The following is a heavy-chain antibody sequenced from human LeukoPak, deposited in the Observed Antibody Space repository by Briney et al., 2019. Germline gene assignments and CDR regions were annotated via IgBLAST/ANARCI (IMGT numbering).Heavy chain of an antibody. Sequence: SETLSLTFTVSGGSISSYYWSWIRQTPGKGLEWIAYIYHGGRTDYNPSLKRRVTISVDTSKNQFSLKLSSVTAADTAVYFCARGLRGPTFDHCGQGTLVTVSS. D-gene: IGHD3-10*01. CDR2: IYHGGRT. V-gene: IGHV4-59*08. CDR3: ARGLRGPTFDH. CDR1: GGSISSYY. J-gene: IGHJ4*02.